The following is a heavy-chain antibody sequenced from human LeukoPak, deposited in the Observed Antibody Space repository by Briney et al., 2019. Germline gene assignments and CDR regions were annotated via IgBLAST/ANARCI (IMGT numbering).Heavy chain of an antibody. V-gene: IGHV1-2*02. J-gene: IGHJ4*02. Sequence: ASVKVSCKASAYTFTNYYIHWVRQAPGQGLEWMGWINPDSGGTNYAQKFQGRVTVTRDTSISTAYMEMSRLTSDDTAVYYCAGGRCTIGSCGFDYWVQGTLVTVSP. CDR2: INPDSGGT. CDR3: AGGRCTIGSCGFDY. D-gene: IGHD2-8*01. CDR1: AYTFTNYY.